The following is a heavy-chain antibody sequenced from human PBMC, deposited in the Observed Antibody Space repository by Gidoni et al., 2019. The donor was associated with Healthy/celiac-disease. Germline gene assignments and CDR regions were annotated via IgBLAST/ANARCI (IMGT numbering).Heavy chain of an antibody. CDR1: GFTVSSNY. CDR3: ARDPLTHDYGDYDQSTRYYYYGMDV. V-gene: IGHV3-53*01. J-gene: IGHJ6*02. Sequence: EVQLVESGGGLIQPGGSLRLSCAASGFTVSSNYMSWVRPAPGKGLEWVSVIYSGGSTYYADSVKGRFTISRDNSKNTLYLQMNSLRAEDTAVYYCARDPLTHDYGDYDQSTRYYYYGMDVWGQGTTVTVSS. CDR2: IYSGGST. D-gene: IGHD4-17*01.